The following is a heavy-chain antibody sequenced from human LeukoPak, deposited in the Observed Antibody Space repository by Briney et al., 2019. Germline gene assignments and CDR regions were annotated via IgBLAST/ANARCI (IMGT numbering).Heavy chain of an antibody. J-gene: IGHJ5*02. CDR1: GGSISSYY. D-gene: IGHD3-9*01. CDR3: ARDFGWGTFDP. Sequence: SETLSLTCTVSGGSISSYYWSWIRQPPGKGLEWIGYIYYSGSTNYNPSLKSRVTISVYTSKNQFSLKLSSVTAAGTAVYYCARDFGWGTFDPWGQGTLVTVSS. V-gene: IGHV4-59*01. CDR2: IYYSGST.